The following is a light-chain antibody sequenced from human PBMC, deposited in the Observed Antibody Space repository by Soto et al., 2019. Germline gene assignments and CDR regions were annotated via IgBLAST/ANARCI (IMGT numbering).Light chain of an antibody. Sequence: EIVMTQSPAALSLSPGEGVTLSCRASQSVGRSLAWYQQRPGQAPRLLIYGASTRATGTPVRFSGIGSGTEFALTISSLQSEDFVVYYCHQYYEWPLTFGGGTKGEIK. J-gene: IGKJ4*02. CDR1: QSVGRS. CDR2: GAS. V-gene: IGKV3D-15*01. CDR3: HQYYEWPLT.